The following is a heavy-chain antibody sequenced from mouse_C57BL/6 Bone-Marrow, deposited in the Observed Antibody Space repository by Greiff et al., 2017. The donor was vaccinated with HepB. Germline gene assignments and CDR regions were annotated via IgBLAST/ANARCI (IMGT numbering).Heavy chain of an antibody. J-gene: IGHJ2*01. CDR2: IDPENGDT. V-gene: IGHV14-4*01. CDR1: GFNIKDDY. D-gene: IGHD1-1*01. Sequence: DVQLQESGAELVRPGASVKLSCTASGFNIKDDYMHWVKQRPEQGLEWIGWIDPENGDTEYASKFQGKATITADTSSNTAYLQLSSLTSEDTAVYYCTTEGVGDYWGQGTTLTVSS. CDR3: TTEGVGDY.